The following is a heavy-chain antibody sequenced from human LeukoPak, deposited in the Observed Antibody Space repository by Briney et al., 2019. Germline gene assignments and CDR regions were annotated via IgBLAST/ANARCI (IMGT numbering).Heavy chain of an antibody. CDR2: ISSSSTI. V-gene: IGHV3-48*01. Sequence: GGSLRLSCAASGFTFKNYGIHWVRQAPGKGLEWVSYISSSSTIYYADSVKGRFTISRDNAKDSLYLQMNSLRADDTAVYYCARDGTYYYGSGSAYWGQGTLVTVSS. CDR3: ARDGTYYYGSGSAY. D-gene: IGHD3-10*01. CDR1: GFTFKNYG. J-gene: IGHJ4*02.